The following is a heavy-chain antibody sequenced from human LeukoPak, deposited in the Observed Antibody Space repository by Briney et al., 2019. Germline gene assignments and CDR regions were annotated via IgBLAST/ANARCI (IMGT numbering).Heavy chain of an antibody. CDR1: GYTFTGYY. CDR3: ARDLMSLADVAARPESYYYYYMDV. CDR2: INPNSGGT. J-gene: IGHJ6*03. D-gene: IGHD6-6*01. Sequence: ASVKVSRKASGYTFTGYYMHWVRQAPGQGLEWMGWINPNSGGTNYAQKFQGRVTMTRDTSISTAYMELSRLRSDDTAVYYCARDLMSLADVAARPESYYYYYMDVWGKGTTVTVSS. V-gene: IGHV1-2*02.